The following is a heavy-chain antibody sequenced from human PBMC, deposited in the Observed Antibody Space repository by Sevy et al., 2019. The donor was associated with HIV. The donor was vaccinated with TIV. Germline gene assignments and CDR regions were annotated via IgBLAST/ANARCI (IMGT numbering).Heavy chain of an antibody. D-gene: IGHD3-3*01. CDR2: IKSKTDGGTT. V-gene: IGHV3-15*01. J-gene: IGHJ4*02. CDR3: TTAPGVTIFGVVKDY. Sequence: GESLKISCGASGFTVSDAWMSWVRQAPGKGLEWVGRIKSKTDGGTTDYVAPVKGRFTISRHDSKNTLYLQMNSLKTEDTAVHYCTTAPGVTIFGVVKDYWGQGTLVTVSS. CDR1: GFTVSDAW.